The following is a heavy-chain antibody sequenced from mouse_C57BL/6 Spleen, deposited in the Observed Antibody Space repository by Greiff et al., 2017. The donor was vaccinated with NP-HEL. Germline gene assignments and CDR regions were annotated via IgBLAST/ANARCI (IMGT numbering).Heavy chain of an antibody. J-gene: IGHJ2*01. Sequence: EVKLVESGGGLVKPGGSLKLSCAASGFTFSSYAMSWVRQTPEKRLEWVATISDGGSYTYYPDNVKGRFTISRDNAKNNLYLQMSHLKSEDTAMYYCAREGGDYFYYWGQGTTLTVSS. CDR2: ISDGGSYT. CDR3: AREGGDYFYY. V-gene: IGHV5-4*01. CDR1: GFTFSSYA.